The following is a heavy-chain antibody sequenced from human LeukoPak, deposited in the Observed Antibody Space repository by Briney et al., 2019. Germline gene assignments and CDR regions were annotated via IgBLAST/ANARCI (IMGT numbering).Heavy chain of an antibody. CDR1: GGSISSSSYY. D-gene: IGHD1-26*01. V-gene: IGHV4-39*07. CDR2: IYYSGST. J-gene: IGHJ4*02. Sequence: PSETLSLTCTVSGGSISSSSYYWGWIRQPPGKGLEWIGSIYYSGSTYYNPSLKSRVTISVDTSKNQFSLKLSSVTAADTAVYYCATHSGSFYYFDYWGQGTLVTVSS. CDR3: ATHSGSFYYFDY.